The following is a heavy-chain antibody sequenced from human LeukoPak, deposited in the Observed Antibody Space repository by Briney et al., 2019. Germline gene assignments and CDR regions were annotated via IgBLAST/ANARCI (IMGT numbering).Heavy chain of an antibody. Sequence: PGGSLRLSCAASGFTFSSYGMHWVRQAPGKGLEWVAVISYDGSNKYYADSVKGRFTISRDNSKNTLYLQMNSLRAGDTAVYYCAKDLLSGYDFLTFDYWGQGTLVTVSS. CDR1: GFTFSSYG. V-gene: IGHV3-30*18. D-gene: IGHD5-12*01. CDR2: ISYDGSNK. CDR3: AKDLLSGYDFLTFDY. J-gene: IGHJ4*02.